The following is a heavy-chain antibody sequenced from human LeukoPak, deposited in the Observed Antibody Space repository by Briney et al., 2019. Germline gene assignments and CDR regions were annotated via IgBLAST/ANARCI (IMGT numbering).Heavy chain of an antibody. CDR2: IYYSGST. CDR1: GGSISSYY. Sequence: PSETLSLTCTVSGGSISSYYWSWIRQPPGKGLGWIGYIYYSGSTNYNPSLKSRVTISVDTSKNQFSLKLSSVTAADTAVYYCARELRELHYYYYGMDVWGQGTTVTVSS. V-gene: IGHV4-59*01. CDR3: ARELRELHYYYYGMDV. D-gene: IGHD1-7*01. J-gene: IGHJ6*02.